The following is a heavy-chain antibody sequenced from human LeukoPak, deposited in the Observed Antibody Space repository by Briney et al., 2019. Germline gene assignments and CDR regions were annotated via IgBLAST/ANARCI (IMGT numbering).Heavy chain of an antibody. D-gene: IGHD2-21*02. CDR2: INPKSGGT. CDR3: ARGYCSGDCFTLFDY. J-gene: IGHJ4*02. V-gene: IGHV1-2*02. Sequence: ASVKVSCKASVYMFTGYYMHWVRQAPGQGLEWMGWINPKSGGTNSAQKFQGRVTMTRDTSISTAYMELSSLRSDETAVYYCARGYCSGDCFTLFDYWGQGTLVTVSS. CDR1: VYMFTGYY.